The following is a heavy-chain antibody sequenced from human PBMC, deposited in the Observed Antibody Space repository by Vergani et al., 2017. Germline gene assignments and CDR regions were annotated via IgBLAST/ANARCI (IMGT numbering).Heavy chain of an antibody. D-gene: IGHD1-26*01. CDR1: GFTFDDYA. CDR3: AKGLGLSGSPLDY. V-gene: IGHV3-43D*03. J-gene: IGHJ4*02. Sequence: EVQLVESGGVVVQPGGSLRLSCAASGFTFDDYAMHWVRQAPGKGLEWVSLISWDGGSTYYADSVKGRFTISRDNSKNSLYLQMNSLRAEDTAVYYCAKGLGLSGSPLDYWGQGTLVTVSS. CDR2: ISWDGGST.